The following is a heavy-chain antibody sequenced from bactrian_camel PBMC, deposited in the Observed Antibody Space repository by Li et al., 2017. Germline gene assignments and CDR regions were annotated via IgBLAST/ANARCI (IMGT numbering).Heavy chain of an antibody. V-gene: IGHV3S9*01. CDR2: VDTDGWT. J-gene: IGHJ4*01. CDR1: DYTHTDYT. D-gene: IGHD3*01. Sequence: HVQLVESGGGSVEAGGSLRLSCVIKDYTHTDYTMGWNRQAQGREFEGVAAVDTDGWTVYADSAKGRFTISRDGEKNLLYLQMNSPIPEDTGIYYCAAVGERVPAGAAALSLMNRGRSMYSGQGTQVTVS.